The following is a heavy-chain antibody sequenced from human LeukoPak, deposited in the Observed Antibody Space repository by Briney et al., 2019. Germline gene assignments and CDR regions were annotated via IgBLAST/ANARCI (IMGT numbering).Heavy chain of an antibody. CDR3: TTGITMVRGVIHLIDY. CDR1: GFTFSNAW. CDR2: IKSKTDGGTT. V-gene: IGHV3-15*01. J-gene: IGHJ4*02. Sequence: PGGSLRLSCAASGFTFSNAWMSWVRQAPGMGLEWVGRIKSKTDGGTTDYAAPVKGRFTISRDDSKNTLYLQMNSLKTEDTAVYYCTTGITMVRGVIHLIDYWGQGTLVTVSS. D-gene: IGHD3-10*01.